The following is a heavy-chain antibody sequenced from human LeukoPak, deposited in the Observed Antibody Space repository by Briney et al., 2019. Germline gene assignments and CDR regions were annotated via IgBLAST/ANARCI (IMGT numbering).Heavy chain of an antibody. V-gene: IGHV1-2*02. CDR3: ARGSSSPVPNFDY. Sequence: ASVKVSCKASGYTFTGYYMHWVRQAPGQGLEWVGWINPNNGGTSYAQRFQGRVTMTRDTSITTAYMELPTLTSDDTAVYYCARGSSSPVPNFDYWGQGTLVTVSS. D-gene: IGHD6-13*01. CDR1: GYTFTGYY. J-gene: IGHJ4*02. CDR2: INPNNGGT.